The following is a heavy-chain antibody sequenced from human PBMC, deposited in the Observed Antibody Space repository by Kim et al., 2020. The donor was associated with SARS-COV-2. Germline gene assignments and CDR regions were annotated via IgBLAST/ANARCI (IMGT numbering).Heavy chain of an antibody. J-gene: IGHJ5*02. D-gene: IGHD6-13*01. V-gene: IGHV4-34*01. CDR3: ARVEAAAPP. CDR2: GST. Sequence: GSTNYTPSLKGRVTISVDTSKNQFSLKLSSVTAADTAVYYCARVEAAAPPWGQGTLVTVSS.